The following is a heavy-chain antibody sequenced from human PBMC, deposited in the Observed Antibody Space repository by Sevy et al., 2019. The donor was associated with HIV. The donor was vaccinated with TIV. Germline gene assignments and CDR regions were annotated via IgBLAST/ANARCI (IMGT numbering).Heavy chain of an antibody. CDR2: ISYSGST. J-gene: IGHJ6*02. Sequence: SETLSLTCTVSGGSISSGGYSWSWIRQHPVKGLEWIGYISYSGSTHYYPSLKSRVTLSIDMSKSQFSLRLSSVTAADTAVYYCARDRTAMGLDFYYYGMDVWGQGTTVTVSS. CDR1: GGSISSGGYS. V-gene: IGHV4-31*03. D-gene: IGHD5-18*01. CDR3: ARDRTAMGLDFYYYGMDV.